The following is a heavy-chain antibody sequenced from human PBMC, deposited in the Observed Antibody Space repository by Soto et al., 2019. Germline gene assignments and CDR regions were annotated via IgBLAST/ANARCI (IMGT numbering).Heavy chain of an antibody. D-gene: IGHD4-17*01. J-gene: IGHJ4*02. CDR3: ARADYGDYESFDY. Sequence: QVQLVESGGGVVQPGRSLRLSCAASGFTFSSYGMHWVRQAPGKGLEWVAVIWYDGSNKYYADSVKGRFTISRDNSKNTLYLQMNSLRAEDTAVYYCARADYGDYESFDYWGQGTLVTVSS. CDR2: IWYDGSNK. CDR1: GFTFSSYG. V-gene: IGHV3-33*01.